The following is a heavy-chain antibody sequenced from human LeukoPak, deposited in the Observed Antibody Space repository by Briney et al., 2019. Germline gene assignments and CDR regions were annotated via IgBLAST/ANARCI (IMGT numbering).Heavy chain of an antibody. CDR2: IKHSGST. J-gene: IGHJ4*02. V-gene: IGHV4-34*01. CDR3: ARGRGLRSSTSDLDY. D-gene: IGHD2-2*01. Sequence: PSETLSLTCAVYGGSFSGYYWSWIRQPPGKGLEWSGEIKHSGSTNYNPCLKSRVIISVDTYNNQSSIKLSSVTAADTAVYYCARGRGLRSSTSDLDYWGQGTLVTVSS. CDR1: GGSFSGYY.